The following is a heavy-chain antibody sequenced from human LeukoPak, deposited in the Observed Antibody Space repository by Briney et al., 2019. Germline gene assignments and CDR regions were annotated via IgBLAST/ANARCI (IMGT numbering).Heavy chain of an antibody. CDR3: ARAQAVYYYDSSGYPY. CDR2: ISSSGSTI. J-gene: IGHJ4*02. Sequence: PGGSLRLSCAASGFTFSDYYMSWIRQAPGKGLEWVSYISSSGSTIYYADSVKGRFTISRDNAKNSLYLQMNSLRAEDTAVYYRARAQAVYYYDSSGYPYWGQGTLVTVSS. CDR1: GFTFSDYY. D-gene: IGHD3-22*01. V-gene: IGHV3-11*04.